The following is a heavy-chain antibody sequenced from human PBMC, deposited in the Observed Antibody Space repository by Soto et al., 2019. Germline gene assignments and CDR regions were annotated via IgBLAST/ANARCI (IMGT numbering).Heavy chain of an antibody. Sequence: SETLSLTCIVSGGSISSYYWSWIRQPPGKGLEWIGYIYYSGSTNYNPSLKSRVTISVDTSKNQFSLKLSPVTAADTAVYYCARDKVYYGMDVWGQGTTVTVSS. V-gene: IGHV4-59*01. J-gene: IGHJ6*02. CDR1: GGSISSYY. CDR3: ARDKVYYGMDV. CDR2: IYYSGST.